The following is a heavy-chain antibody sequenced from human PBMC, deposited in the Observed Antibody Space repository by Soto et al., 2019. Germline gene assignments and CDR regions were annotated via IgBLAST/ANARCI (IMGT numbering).Heavy chain of an antibody. J-gene: IGHJ4*02. CDR1: GGSITSTNW. CDR3: ARDRVAAPWYYFDN. D-gene: IGHD6-19*01. CDR2: IYHRGKI. V-gene: IGHV4-4*02. Sequence: QVQLQESGPGLVKPTGTLSLTCVVSGGSITSTNWWSWVRQPPGKGLEWIGEIYHRGKIDYNPSLKSRVTISVDKSKNQFSLNLRSVTAADTAVYYCARDRVAAPWYYFDNWGQGILVTVSS.